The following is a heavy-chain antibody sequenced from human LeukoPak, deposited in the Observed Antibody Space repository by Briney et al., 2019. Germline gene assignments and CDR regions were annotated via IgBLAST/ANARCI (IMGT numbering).Heavy chain of an antibody. J-gene: IGHJ4*02. CDR1: GGSLSGYY. CDR2: INQSGRT. CDR3: ARLWFGKLEHVDY. V-gene: IGHV4-34*01. D-gene: IGHD3-10*01. Sequence: PSETLSLTCAVYGGSLSGYYWSWVRQPPGKGLEGVGEINQSGRTNYNPSLKSRVAISVDTPKDQFSLQLSSVTAADAAVYYCARLWFGKLEHVDYWGQGTLVTVSS.